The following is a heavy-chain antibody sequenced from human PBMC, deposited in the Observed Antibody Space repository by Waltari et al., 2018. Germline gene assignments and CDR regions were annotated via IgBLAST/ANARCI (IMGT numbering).Heavy chain of an antibody. D-gene: IGHD6-13*01. J-gene: IGHJ4*02. Sequence: QVQLVQSGAEVKKPGSSVKVSCKASGGTFSSYAISWVRQAPGQGLEWMGGIIPIFGTANYAQKFQGRVTITADESTSTAYMELNSLRAEDTAVYYCARAGYSSSWMPTYWGQGTLVTVSS. CDR1: GGTFSSYA. CDR3: ARAGYSSSWMPTY. V-gene: IGHV1-69*01. CDR2: IIPIFGTA.